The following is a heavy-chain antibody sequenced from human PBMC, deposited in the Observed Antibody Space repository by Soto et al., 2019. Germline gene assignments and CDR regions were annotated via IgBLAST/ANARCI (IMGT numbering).Heavy chain of an antibody. CDR1: GGSISSSNW. Sequence: QVQLQESGPGLVKPSGPLSLTCAVSGGSISSSNWWSWVHQPPGKGLEWIGEMYHSGSTNYNPSLKSRVTISVDKSKNQFSLKLSSVAAADTAVYYCASQSEYYYYGMDVLGQGTTVTVSS. CDR2: MYHSGST. CDR3: ASQSEYYYYGMDV. J-gene: IGHJ6*02. V-gene: IGHV4-4*02.